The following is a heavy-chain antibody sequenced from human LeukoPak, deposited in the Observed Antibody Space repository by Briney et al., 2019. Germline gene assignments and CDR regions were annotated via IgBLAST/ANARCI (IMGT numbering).Heavy chain of an antibody. CDR3: ARDLGELGFDY. CDR1: GFTFSSYS. J-gene: IGHJ4*02. D-gene: IGHD2-21*01. V-gene: IGHV3-21*01. CDR2: ISSSSSYI. Sequence: AGGSLRLSCAASGFTFSSYSMNWVRQAPGEGLEWVSSISSSSSYIYYADSVKGRFTISRDNAKNSLYLQMDSLRAEDTAVYYCARDLGELGFDYWGQGTLVTVSS.